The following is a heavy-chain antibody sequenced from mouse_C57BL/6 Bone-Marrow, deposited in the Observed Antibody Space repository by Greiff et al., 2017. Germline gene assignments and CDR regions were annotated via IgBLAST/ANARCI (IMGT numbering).Heavy chain of an antibody. J-gene: IGHJ4*01. CDR3: ARRGEDYYGSSYGGAMDY. D-gene: IGHD1-1*01. CDR2: IYWDDDK. Sequence: QVTLKVSGPGILQSSQTLSLTCSFSGFSLSTSGMGVSWIRQPSGKGLEWLAHIYWDDDKRYNPSLKSRLTISKDTSRNQVFLKITSVDTADTATYYCARRGEDYYGSSYGGAMDYWGQGISVTVSS. CDR1: GFSLSTSGMG. V-gene: IGHV8-12*01.